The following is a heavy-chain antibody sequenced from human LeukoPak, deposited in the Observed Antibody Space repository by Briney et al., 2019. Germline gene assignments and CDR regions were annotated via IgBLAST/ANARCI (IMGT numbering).Heavy chain of an antibody. CDR3: ARDNYDSSGYYEDNWFDP. CDR2: IYTSGST. CDR1: GGSISSGSYY. Sequence: SQTLSLTCTVSGGSISSGSYYWSWIRQPAGKGLEWIGRIYTSGSTNYNPSLKSRVAISVDTSKNQFSLKLSSVTAADTAVYYCARDNYDSSGYYEDNWFDPWGQGTLVTVSS. D-gene: IGHD3-22*01. J-gene: IGHJ5*02. V-gene: IGHV4-61*02.